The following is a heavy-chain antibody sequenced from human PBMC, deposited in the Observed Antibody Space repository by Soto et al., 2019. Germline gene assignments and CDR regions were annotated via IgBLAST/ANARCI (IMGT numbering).Heavy chain of an antibody. CDR2: IKQDGSEK. D-gene: IGHD4-17*01. V-gene: IGHV3-7*01. J-gene: IGHJ4*02. CDR1: GFTFSSYW. CDR3: AREHYGDYPMY. Sequence: EVQLVESGGGLVQPGGSLRLSCAASGFTFSSYWMSWVRQAPGKGLERVANIKQDGSEKYYVDSVKGRFTISRDNAKNSLYLQINSMRAEDTAVYYCAREHYGDYPMYWGQGTLVTVSS.